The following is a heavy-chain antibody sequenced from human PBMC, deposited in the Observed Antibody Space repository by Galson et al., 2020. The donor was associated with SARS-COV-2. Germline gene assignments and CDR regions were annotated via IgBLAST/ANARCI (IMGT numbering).Heavy chain of an antibody. CDR3: ARDRAVADGEGFDP. CDR1: GFTFSSYG. Sequence: TGGSLRLSCAASGFTFSSYGMHWVRQAPGKGLEWVAVIWYDGSNKYYADSVKGRFTISRDNSKNTLYLQMNSLRAEDTAVYYCARDRAVADGEGFDPWGQGTLVTVSS. D-gene: IGHD6-19*01. CDR2: IWYDGSNK. J-gene: IGHJ5*02. V-gene: IGHV3-33*01.